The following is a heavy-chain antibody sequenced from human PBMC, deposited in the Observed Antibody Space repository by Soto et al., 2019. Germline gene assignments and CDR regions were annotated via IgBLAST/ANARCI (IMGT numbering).Heavy chain of an antibody. CDR3: ARWNSTVTTVYYYYYYGMDV. Sequence: QVQLVQSGAEVKKPGASVKVSCKASGYTVTSYAMHCVRQAPGQRLEWLGWINAGNGNTKYLQKFQGRVTITRDTSASTAYRELSSLISEATAVYYCARWNSTVTTVYYYYYYGMDVWGQGNTVTVSS. D-gene: IGHD4-17*01. V-gene: IGHV1-3*01. CDR2: INAGNGNT. J-gene: IGHJ6*02. CDR1: GYTVTSYA.